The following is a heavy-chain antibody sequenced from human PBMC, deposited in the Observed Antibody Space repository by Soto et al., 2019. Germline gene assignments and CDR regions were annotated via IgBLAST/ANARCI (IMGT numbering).Heavy chain of an antibody. V-gene: IGHV3-11*01. CDR1: RFSFSGYY. Sequence: GGSLRLSCVGSRFSFSGYYMSWIRQAPGKGLEWISYISNTGSNSYYADSVKGRFTISRDNAKDSLSLQMNRLTVEDAGVYYCARWVTGGHGPPYGMDVWGQGTTVTVSS. J-gene: IGHJ6*02. D-gene: IGHD2-8*02. CDR2: ISNTGSNS. CDR3: ARWVTGGHGPPYGMDV.